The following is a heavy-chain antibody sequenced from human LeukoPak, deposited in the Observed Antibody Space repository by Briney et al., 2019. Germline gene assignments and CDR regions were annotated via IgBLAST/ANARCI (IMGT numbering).Heavy chain of an antibody. CDR2: ISSSSSYI. CDR1: GFTFSSYW. Sequence: GGSLRLSCAASGFTFSSYWMHWVRQAPGKGLEWVSSISSSSSYIYYADSVKGRFTISRDNAKNSLYLQMNSLRAEDTAVYYCASEPTVTTNYYYYGMDVWGQGTTVTVSS. V-gene: IGHV3-21*01. D-gene: IGHD4-17*01. CDR3: ASEPTVTTNYYYYGMDV. J-gene: IGHJ6*02.